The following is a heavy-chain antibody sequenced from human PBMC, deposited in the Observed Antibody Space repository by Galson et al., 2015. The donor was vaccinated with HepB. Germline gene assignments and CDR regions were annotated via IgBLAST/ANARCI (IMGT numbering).Heavy chain of an antibody. D-gene: IGHD5-18*01. V-gene: IGHV3-33*01. Sequence: SLRLSCAASGFTFSSYGMHWVRQAPGKGLEWVAVIRYDGSNKNYADFVKGRFTISRDTSKNTLYLQMSSLRAEDTAVYYCARDGAYTYGTRGAFDIWGQGTMVTVSS. J-gene: IGHJ3*02. CDR3: ARDGAYTYGTRGAFDI. CDR2: IRYDGSNK. CDR1: GFTFSSYG.